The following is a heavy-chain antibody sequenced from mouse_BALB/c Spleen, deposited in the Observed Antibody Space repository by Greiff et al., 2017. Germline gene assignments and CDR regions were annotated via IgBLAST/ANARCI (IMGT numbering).Heavy chain of an antibody. J-gene: IGHJ4*01. CDR1: GYAFTNYL. V-gene: IGHV1-54*01. CDR2: INPGSGGT. Sequence: QVQLQQSGAELVRPGTSVKVSCKASGYAFTNYLIEWVKQRPGQGLEWIGVINPGSGGTNYNEKFKGKATLTADKSSSTAYMQLSSLTSDDSAVYFCAREFDYAMDYWGQGTSVTVSS. CDR3: AREFDYAMDY.